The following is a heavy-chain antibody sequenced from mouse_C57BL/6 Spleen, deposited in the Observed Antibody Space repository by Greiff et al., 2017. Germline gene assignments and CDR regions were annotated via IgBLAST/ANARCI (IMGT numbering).Heavy chain of an antibody. CDR2: IDPEDGDT. V-gene: IGHV14-1*01. CDR3: TTFHGNYEAWFAY. D-gene: IGHD2-1*01. CDR1: GFNIKDYY. J-gene: IGHJ3*01. Sequence: VQLKESGAELVRPGASVKLSCTASGFNIKDYYMHWVKQRPEQGLEWIGRIDPEDGDTEYAPKFQGKATMTADTSSNTAYLQLSSLTSEDTAVYYCTTFHGNYEAWFAYWGQGTLVTVSA.